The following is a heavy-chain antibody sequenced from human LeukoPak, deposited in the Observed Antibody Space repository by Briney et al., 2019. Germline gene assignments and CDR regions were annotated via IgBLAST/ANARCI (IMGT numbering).Heavy chain of an antibody. CDR2: IFDSGST. D-gene: IGHD1-26*01. J-gene: IGHJ5*02. Sequence: PSETLSLTCTVSGGSISNSAYYWGWIRQPPGKGLEWIGSIFDSGSTYYNPSLKSRFTISVDTSKNHFSLNLNSVLAADTAVYYCARGSGARIGFDPWGQGTLVSVSS. V-gene: IGHV4-39*02. CDR1: GGSISNSAYY. CDR3: ARGSGARIGFDP.